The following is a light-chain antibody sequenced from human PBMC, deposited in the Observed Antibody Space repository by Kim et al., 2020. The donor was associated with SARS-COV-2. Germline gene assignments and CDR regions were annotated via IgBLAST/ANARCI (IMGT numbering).Light chain of an antibody. CDR3: CSYAGSYTWV. J-gene: IGLJ3*02. V-gene: IGLV2-11*01. CDR1: SSDIGTYNY. Sequence: QSALTQPRSVSGSPGQSVTISCTGTSSDIGTYNYVSWYQQHPGKAPKLIIYDVSKRPSGVPDRFSGSKSGNTASLTISGLQAEDEADFFCCSYAGSYTWVFGGGTKLTVL. CDR2: DVS.